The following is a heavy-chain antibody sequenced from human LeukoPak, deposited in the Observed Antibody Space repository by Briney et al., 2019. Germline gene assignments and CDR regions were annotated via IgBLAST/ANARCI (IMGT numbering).Heavy chain of an antibody. Sequence: GGSLRLSCAASGFTFSDYQISWIRQAPGKGLEWVSYISSGSSYTNYADSVKGRFTISRDNSKNTLYLQMNSLRAEDTAVYYCAKGYYYDSSGYGSWGQGTMVTVSS. CDR3: AKGYYYDSSGYGS. CDR2: ISSGSSYT. V-gene: IGHV3-11*05. J-gene: IGHJ3*01. D-gene: IGHD3-22*01. CDR1: GFTFSDYQ.